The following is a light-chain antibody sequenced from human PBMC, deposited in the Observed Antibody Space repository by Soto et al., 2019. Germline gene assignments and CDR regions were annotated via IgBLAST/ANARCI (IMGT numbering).Light chain of an antibody. CDR1: QSVINSY. J-gene: IGKJ4*01. Sequence: EIVLTQSPGTLSLSPGERATLSCRASQSVINSYLAWYQQKPGQAPRLLIYGAFSRATGIPARFSGSGSGTDFTLTISRLEPEDFAVYYCQQYGSSPLTFGGGTKVEIK. CDR2: GAF. CDR3: QQYGSSPLT. V-gene: IGKV3-20*01.